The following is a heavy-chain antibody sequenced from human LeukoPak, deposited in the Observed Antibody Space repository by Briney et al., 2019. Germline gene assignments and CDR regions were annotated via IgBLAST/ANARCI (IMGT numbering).Heavy chain of an antibody. CDR1: GFTFSSYS. J-gene: IGHJ4*02. CDR2: VSSSSSYI. D-gene: IGHD1-26*01. Sequence: GGSLRLSCAASGFTFSSYSMNWVRQAPGKGLEWVSSVSSSSSYIYYADSVEGRFTISRDNAKNSLYLQMNSLRAEDTAVYYCAIIVGATPFDYWGQGTLVTVSS. V-gene: IGHV3-21*01. CDR3: AIIVGATPFDY.